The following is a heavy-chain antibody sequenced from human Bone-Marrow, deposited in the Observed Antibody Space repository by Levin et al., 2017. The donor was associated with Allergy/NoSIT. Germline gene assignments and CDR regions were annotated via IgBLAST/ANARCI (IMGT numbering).Heavy chain of an antibody. J-gene: IGHJ4*02. CDR1: GFTVSSNY. V-gene: IGHV3-53*01. CDR3: ARDLWRVTTGGGGGND. CDR2: IYRGGNT. Sequence: PGGSLRLSCAASGFTVSSNYMSWVRQAPGKGLECVSVIYRGGNTYYADSVKGRFTISRDNSKNTLYLQMNSLRAEDTAVYYCARDLWRVTTGGGGGNDWGQGTQVTVSS. D-gene: IGHD4-17*01.